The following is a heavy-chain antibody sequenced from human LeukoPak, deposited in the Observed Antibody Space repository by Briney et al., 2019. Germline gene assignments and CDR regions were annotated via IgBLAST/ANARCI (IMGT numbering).Heavy chain of an antibody. CDR1: GGSISSGSYY. CDR3: ARGGSSTRYYYYYYMDV. Sequence: SETLSLTCAVYGGSISSGSYYWSWIRQPPGKGLEWIGEINHSGSTNYNPSLKSRVTISVDTSKNQFSLKLSSVTAADTAVYYCARGGSSTRYYYYYYMDVWGKGTTVTVSS. V-gene: IGHV4-34*01. J-gene: IGHJ6*03. CDR2: INHSGST. D-gene: IGHD2-2*01.